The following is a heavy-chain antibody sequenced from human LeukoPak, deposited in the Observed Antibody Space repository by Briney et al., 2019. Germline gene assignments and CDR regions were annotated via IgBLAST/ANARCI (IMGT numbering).Heavy chain of an antibody. J-gene: IGHJ4*02. Sequence: SETLSLTCTVSGGSISGYYWSWIRQPPGKGLEWIGEINHSGSTNYNPSLKSRVTISVDTSKNQFSLKLSSVTAADTAVYYCARSEQVAGTRSFDYWGQGTLVTVSS. D-gene: IGHD6-19*01. CDR3: ARSEQVAGTRSFDY. V-gene: IGHV4-34*01. CDR1: GGSISGYY. CDR2: INHSGST.